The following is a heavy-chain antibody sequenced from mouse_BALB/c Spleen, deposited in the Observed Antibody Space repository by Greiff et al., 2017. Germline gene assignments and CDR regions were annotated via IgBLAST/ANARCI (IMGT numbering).Heavy chain of an antibody. Sequence: EVKLMESGGGLVQPGGSLKLSCAASGFDFSRYWMSWVRQAPGKGLEWIGEINPDSSTINYTPSLKDKFIISRDNAKNTLYLQMSKVRSEDTALYYCASPYYGNYVYFDVWGAGTTVTVSS. CDR3: ASPYYGNYVYFDV. CDR1: GFDFSRYW. V-gene: IGHV4-1*02. J-gene: IGHJ1*01. D-gene: IGHD2-1*01. CDR2: INPDSSTI.